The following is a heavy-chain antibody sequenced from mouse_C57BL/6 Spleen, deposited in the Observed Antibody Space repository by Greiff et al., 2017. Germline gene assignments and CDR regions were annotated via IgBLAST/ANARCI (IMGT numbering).Heavy chain of an antibody. J-gene: IGHJ2*01. CDR2: ISSGGSYT. CDR3: ARATWDGLPYYFDY. Sequence: EVQVVESGGDLVKPGGSLKLSCAASGFTFSSYGMSWVRQTPDKRLEWVATISSGGSYTYYPDSVKVLFTISRDNDKKTLYLQMSSLKSEDTAMYYCARATWDGLPYYFDYWGQGTTLTVSS. D-gene: IGHD4-1*01. V-gene: IGHV5-6*01. CDR1: GFTFSSYG.